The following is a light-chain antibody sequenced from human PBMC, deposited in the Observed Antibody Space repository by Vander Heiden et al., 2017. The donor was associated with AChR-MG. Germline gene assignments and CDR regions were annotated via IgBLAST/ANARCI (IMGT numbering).Light chain of an antibody. CDR1: QSVLYSSNNKNY. V-gene: IGKV4-1*01. CDR3: QQYESTPSLT. CDR2: WAS. Sequence: DIVMTQSLYSPAVSLRDSATINRKSSQSVLYSSNNKNYLAWYQQKPGQPPKLLIYWASTRESGVPDRFSGSGYGTDFTLTISSRQAEDVAVYYCQQYESTPSLTFGGRTKLEIK. J-gene: IGKJ4*01.